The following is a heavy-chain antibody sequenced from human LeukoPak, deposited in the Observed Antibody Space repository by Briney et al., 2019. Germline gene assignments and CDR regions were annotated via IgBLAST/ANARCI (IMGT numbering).Heavy chain of an antibody. V-gene: IGHV4-39*07. D-gene: IGHD4-17*01. CDR1: GGSISSSSYY. Sequence: SETLSLTCTVSGGSISSSSYYWGWIRQPPGKGLEWIGEINHSGSTNYNPSLKSRVTISVDTSKNQFSLKLSSVTAADTAVYYCAVRWTTVTTNWFDPWGQGTLVTVSS. J-gene: IGHJ5*02. CDR3: AVRWTTVTTNWFDP. CDR2: INHSGST.